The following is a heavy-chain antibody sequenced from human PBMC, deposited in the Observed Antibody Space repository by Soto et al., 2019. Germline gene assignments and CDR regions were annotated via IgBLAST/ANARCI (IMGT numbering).Heavy chain of an antibody. D-gene: IGHD3-10*01. J-gene: IGHJ6*03. Sequence: SETLSLTCTVSGDSISSYYWSWIRQPPGKGLEWIGSIYYSGSTYYNPSLKSRVTISVDTSKNQFSLKLSSVTAADTAVYYCARHSLDYYGSGSYPYYYMDVWGKGTTVTVSS. CDR2: IYYSGST. V-gene: IGHV4-39*01. CDR1: GDSISSYY. CDR3: ARHSLDYYGSGSYPYYYMDV.